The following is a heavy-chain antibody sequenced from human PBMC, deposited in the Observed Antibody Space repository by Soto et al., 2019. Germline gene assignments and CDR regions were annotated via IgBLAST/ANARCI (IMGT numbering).Heavy chain of an antibody. CDR1: GFTFSNAW. CDR3: TTGPPYCSGGGCSGY. CDR2: IKSKTDGGTT. Sequence: SGGSLRLSCAASGFTFSNAWMSWVRQAPGKGLEWVGRIKSKTDGGTTDYAAPVKGRFTISRDDSKNTLYLQMNSLKTEDTAVYYCTTGPPYCSGGGCSGYWGQGTLVTVSS. V-gene: IGHV3-15*01. D-gene: IGHD2-15*01. J-gene: IGHJ4*02.